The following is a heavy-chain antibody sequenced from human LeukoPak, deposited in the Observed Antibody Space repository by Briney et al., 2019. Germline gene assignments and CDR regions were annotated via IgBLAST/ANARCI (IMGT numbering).Heavy chain of an antibody. Sequence: GGSLRLSCAASGFTFSSYAMHWVRQAPGKGLEWVAVISYDGSNKYYADSVKGRFTISRDNSKNTLYLQMNSLRAEDTAVYYCARERITMIVVTDYYYGMDVWGQGTTVTVSS. D-gene: IGHD3-22*01. CDR2: ISYDGSNK. J-gene: IGHJ6*02. V-gene: IGHV3-30-3*01. CDR1: GFTFSSYA. CDR3: ARERITMIVVTDYYYGMDV.